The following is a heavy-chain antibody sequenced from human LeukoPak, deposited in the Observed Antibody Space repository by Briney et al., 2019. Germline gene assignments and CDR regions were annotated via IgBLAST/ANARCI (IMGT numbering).Heavy chain of an antibody. CDR2: INPSGDTT. CDR3: AREVDVGNGAVDI. Sequence: ASVKVSCKASGYTFSRFYMHWFRQAPGQGPEWMGIINPSGDTTRYAQKLQDRVTITRDMSTTTLFVELSSLTSDDTAMYYCAREVDVGNGAVDIWGQGTMVTVSS. J-gene: IGHJ3*02. V-gene: IGHV1-46*01. CDR1: GYTFSRFY. D-gene: IGHD1-26*01.